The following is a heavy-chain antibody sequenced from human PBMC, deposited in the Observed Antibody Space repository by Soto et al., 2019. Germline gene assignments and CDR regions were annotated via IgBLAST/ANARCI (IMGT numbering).Heavy chain of an antibody. V-gene: IGHV4-59*01. J-gene: IGHJ4*02. CDR1: GGSISSYY. Sequence: PSETLSLTCTVSGGSISSYYWSWIRQPPGKGLEWIGYIYYSGSTNYNPSLKSRVTISVDTSKNQFSLKLSSVTAADTAVYYCARASYDYGGNSRFDYWGQGTLVTVSS. CDR3: ARASYDYGGNSRFDY. CDR2: IYYSGST. D-gene: IGHD4-17*01.